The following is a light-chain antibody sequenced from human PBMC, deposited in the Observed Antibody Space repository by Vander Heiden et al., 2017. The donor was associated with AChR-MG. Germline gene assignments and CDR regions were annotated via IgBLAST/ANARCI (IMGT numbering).Light chain of an antibody. CDR3: QQDSRSQT. V-gene: IGKV3-20*01. CDR1: QPLSNIY. Sequence: EIVLTQSPGNLSLSPGEGASLSCRASQPLSNIYLAWYQQKPVQAPRLLISGASSRATGIPDRFSGSGSGTDFTLTISRLEPEDFAVYYCQQDSRSQTFGQGTKVEIK. J-gene: IGKJ1*01. CDR2: GAS.